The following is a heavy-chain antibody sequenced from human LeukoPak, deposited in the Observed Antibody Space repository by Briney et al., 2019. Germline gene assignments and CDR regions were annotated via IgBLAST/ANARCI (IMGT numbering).Heavy chain of an antibody. Sequence: GESLKISCQGSGYSFISYWIGWVRQRPGKGLEWMGIIYGGDSDTRYSPSFQGQVTISADKSIRTAYLHLNNLKASDTAMYYCARRRATGYYGLGGFDSWGQGTLVSVSS. D-gene: IGHD1-26*01. J-gene: IGHJ4*02. CDR3: ARRRATGYYGLGGFDS. V-gene: IGHV5-51*01. CDR2: IYGGDSDT. CDR1: GYSFISYW.